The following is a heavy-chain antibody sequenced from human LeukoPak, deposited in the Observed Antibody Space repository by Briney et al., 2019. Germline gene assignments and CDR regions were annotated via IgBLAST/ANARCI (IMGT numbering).Heavy chain of an antibody. CDR1: GFTVSSNY. J-gene: IGHJ4*02. CDR3: AKGSRAYYDSSGYYFDY. Sequence: GGSLRLSCAASGFTVSSNYMSWVRQAPGKGLEWVSAISGSGGSTYYADSVKGRFTISRDNSKNTLYLQMNSLRAEDTAVYYCAKGSRAYYDSSGYYFDYWGQGTLVTVSS. V-gene: IGHV3-23*01. D-gene: IGHD3-22*01. CDR2: ISGSGGST.